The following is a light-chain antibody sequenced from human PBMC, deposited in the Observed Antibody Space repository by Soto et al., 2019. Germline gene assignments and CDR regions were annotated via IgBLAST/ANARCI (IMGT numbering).Light chain of an antibody. V-gene: IGKV1-33*01. J-gene: IGKJ2*01. CDR3: LQYDNLPYA. CDR1: QNIKQF. CDR2: DAS. Sequence: DIQKTQSPSSLSASVGDRVTITCQASQNIKQFLSWYQVKPGKAPELLIYDASKMKTGVPPRFSGSGFGTDFILTITNLQPEDVATYYCLQYDNLPYAFGQGTKVDIK.